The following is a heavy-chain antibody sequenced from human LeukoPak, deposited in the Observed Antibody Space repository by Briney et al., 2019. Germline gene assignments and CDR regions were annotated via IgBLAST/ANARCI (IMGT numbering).Heavy chain of an antibody. J-gene: IGHJ4*02. CDR2: IGGSGGST. CDR1: GFTFSSYA. Sequence: GGSLRLSCAASGFTFSSYAMSWVRQAPGKGLEWVSAIGGSGGSTYYAGSVKGRFTVSRDDSKDTLYLQMNSLRAEDTAVYYCAKEGCTSATCYANCWGQGTLVTVSS. V-gene: IGHV3-23*01. D-gene: IGHD2-2*01. CDR3: AKEGCTSATCYANC.